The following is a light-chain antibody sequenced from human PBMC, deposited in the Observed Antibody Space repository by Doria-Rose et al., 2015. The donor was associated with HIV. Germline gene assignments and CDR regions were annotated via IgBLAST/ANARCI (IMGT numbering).Light chain of an antibody. CDR1: QSFSSTY. CDR2: DGS. V-gene: IGKV3-20*01. CDR3: HQYGTSWT. J-gene: IGKJ1*01. Sequence: TQSPGTLSLSPGERATLSCRASQSFSSTYLAWYKQKPGQAPSLLIYDGSTRATGIPDRISASGSRTDFTLTINRLEPEDFALYYCHQYGTSWTFGQGTKVEI.